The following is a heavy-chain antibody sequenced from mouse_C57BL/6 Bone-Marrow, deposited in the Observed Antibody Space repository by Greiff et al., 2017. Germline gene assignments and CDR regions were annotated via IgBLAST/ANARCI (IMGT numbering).Heavy chain of an antibody. D-gene: IGHD2-12*01. Sequence: EVKLVESGPVLVKPGASVKMSCKASGYTFTDYYMNWVKQSHGKSLEWIGVINPYNGGTSYNQKFKGKATLTVDKSSSTAYMELNSLTSEDSAVYYCARGDYSLDYWGQGTTLTVSS. CDR1: GYTFTDYY. V-gene: IGHV1-19*01. J-gene: IGHJ2*01. CDR2: INPYNGGT. CDR3: ARGDYSLDY.